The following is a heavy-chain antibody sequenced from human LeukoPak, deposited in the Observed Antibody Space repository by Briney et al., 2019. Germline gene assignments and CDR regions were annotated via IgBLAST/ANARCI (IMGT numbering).Heavy chain of an antibody. V-gene: IGHV3-66*01. CDR3: ARDSGSYSAHYDY. CDR1: GFTVSSNY. J-gene: IGHJ4*02. D-gene: IGHD3-10*01. Sequence: GGSLRLSCAASGFTVSSNYMSWVRQAPGKGLEWVSVIYSGGSTYYADSVKGRFTISRDNSKNTLYLQMNSLRAEDTAVYYCARDSGSYSAHYDYWGQGTLVTVSS. CDR2: IYSGGST.